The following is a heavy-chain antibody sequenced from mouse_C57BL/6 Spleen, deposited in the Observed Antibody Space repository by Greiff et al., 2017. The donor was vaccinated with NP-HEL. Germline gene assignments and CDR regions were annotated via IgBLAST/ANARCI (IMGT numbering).Heavy chain of an antibody. CDR2: IYPGDGDT. D-gene: IGHD2-4*01. CDR3: ARGGYDYGWFAY. CDR1: GYAFSSSW. V-gene: IGHV1-82*01. Sequence: QVQLKESGPELVKPGASVKISCKASGYAFSSSWMNWVKQRPGKGLEWIGRIYPGDGDTNYNGKFKGKATLTADKSSSTAYMQLSSLTSEDSAVYFCARGGYDYGWFAYWGQGTLVTVSA. J-gene: IGHJ3*01.